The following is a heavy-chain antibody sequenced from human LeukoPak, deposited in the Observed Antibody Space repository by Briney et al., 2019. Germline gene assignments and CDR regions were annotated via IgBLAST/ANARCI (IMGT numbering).Heavy chain of an antibody. CDR3: ARSFSSRFSSPRRPYYFDY. D-gene: IGHD6-13*01. CDR1: GFTFSSHG. Sequence: GGSLRLSCAASGFTFSSHGMHWVRQAPGKGLEWVAVISYDGSNKYYADSVKGRFTISRDNSKNTLYLEMNSLKVEDSAIYYCARSFSSRFSSPRRPYYFDYWGQGTLVTVSS. V-gene: IGHV3-30*03. J-gene: IGHJ4*02. CDR2: ISYDGSNK.